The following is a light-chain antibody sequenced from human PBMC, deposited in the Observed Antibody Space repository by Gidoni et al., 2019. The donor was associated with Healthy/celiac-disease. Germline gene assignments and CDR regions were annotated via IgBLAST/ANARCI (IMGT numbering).Light chain of an antibody. CDR3: AAWDDSLSGPWV. J-gene: IGLJ3*02. CDR1: SSNIGSNY. Sequence: QSVLTQPPSASGTPGQRVTISCSGSSSNIGSNYVYWYQQLPGTAPKLLIYRNNQRPSGVPDRFSGSTSDTSASLAISGLRSEDEADYYCAAWDDSLSGPWVFGGGTKLTVL. V-gene: IGLV1-47*01. CDR2: RNN.